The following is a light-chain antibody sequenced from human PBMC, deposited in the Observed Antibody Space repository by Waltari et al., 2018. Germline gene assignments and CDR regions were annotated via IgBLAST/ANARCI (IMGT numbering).Light chain of an antibody. J-gene: IGKJ3*01. CDR1: QGISNS. CDR3: HKYNSVPFT. CDR2: AAS. V-gene: IGKV1-27*01. Sequence: TQMTQSPSSLSASVGDRVTITCRASQGISNSLAWFQQKPGKVPKLLIYAASTLESGVPSRFSGSGSGTEFTLTISSLQPEDVATYYCHKYNSVPFTFGPGTKVDI.